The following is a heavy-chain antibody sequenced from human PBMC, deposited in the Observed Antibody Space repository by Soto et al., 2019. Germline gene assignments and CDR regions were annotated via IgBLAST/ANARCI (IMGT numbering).Heavy chain of an antibody. J-gene: IGHJ6*02. CDR3: ARSDPPMVRGVILYYYGMDA. CDR1: GYTFTGYY. CDR2: INPNSGGT. D-gene: IGHD3-10*01. Sequence: ASVKVSCKASGYTFTGYYMHWVRQAPGQGLEWMGWINPNSGGTNYAQKFQGRVTMTRDTSISTAYMELSRLRSDDTAVYYCARSDPPMVRGVILYYYGMDAWGQGTTVTVSS. V-gene: IGHV1-2*02.